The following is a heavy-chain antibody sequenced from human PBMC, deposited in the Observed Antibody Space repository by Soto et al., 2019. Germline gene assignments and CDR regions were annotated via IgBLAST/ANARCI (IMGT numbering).Heavy chain of an antibody. J-gene: IGHJ4*02. CDR3: ARDAASIVVVTDGLFDY. V-gene: IGHV3-30-3*01. Sequence: GGSLRLSCATSGFTFNTYPMTCVRQAPGKGLEWVAVISYDGSNKYYADSVKGRFTISRDNSKNTRYLQMNSLRAEETAVYYCARDAASIVVVTDGLFDYWGQGTLVTVSS. D-gene: IGHD3-22*01. CDR1: GFTFNTYP. CDR2: ISYDGSNK.